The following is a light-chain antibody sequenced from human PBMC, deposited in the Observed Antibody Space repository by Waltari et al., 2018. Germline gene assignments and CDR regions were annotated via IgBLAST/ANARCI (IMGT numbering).Light chain of an antibody. CDR2: DSS. CDR1: QDIRNY. CDR3: LQSDNLPLT. Sequence: DIQMTQSPSSLSASVGDRVTITCQASQDIRNYLNWYQQKSGKAPKLLIYDSSNLETGVPSRFSGSGSGTDFSFTISSLQPEDIATYYCLQSDNLPLTFGGGTKVVIK. J-gene: IGKJ4*01. V-gene: IGKV1-33*01.